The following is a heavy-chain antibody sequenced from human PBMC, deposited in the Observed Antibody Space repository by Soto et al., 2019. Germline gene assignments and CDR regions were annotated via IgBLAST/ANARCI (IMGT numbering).Heavy chain of an antibody. V-gene: IGHV3-74*01. Sequence: GGSLRLSCAASGCTFSSDWMHWVRQAPGKGLVWVSRINTDGSGTTCADSVKGRFTISRDNAKNSLYLQMNSLRAEDTAVYYCARRAAAARFDYWGQGSLVTVSS. D-gene: IGHD6-13*01. CDR2: INTDGSGT. CDR3: ARRAAAARFDY. CDR1: GCTFSSDW. J-gene: IGHJ4*02.